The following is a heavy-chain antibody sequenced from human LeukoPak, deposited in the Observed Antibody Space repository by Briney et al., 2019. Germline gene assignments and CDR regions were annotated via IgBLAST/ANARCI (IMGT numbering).Heavy chain of an antibody. CDR2: ISGSGGST. J-gene: IGHJ4*02. CDR1: GFTFSSYA. D-gene: IGHD6-13*01. CDR3: AKILSSWYPGFDY. Sequence: PGGSLRLSCAASGFTFSSYAMSWVLQAPGKGLEWVSAISGSGGSTYYSDSVKGRFTISRDNSKNTLYLQMNSLRAEDTAVYYCAKILSSWYPGFDYWGQGTLVTVSS. V-gene: IGHV3-23*01.